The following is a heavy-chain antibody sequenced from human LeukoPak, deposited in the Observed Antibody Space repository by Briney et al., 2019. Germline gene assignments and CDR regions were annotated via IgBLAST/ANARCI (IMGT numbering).Heavy chain of an antibody. CDR2: IWYDGSNK. CDR1: GFTFSSYG. CDR3: ARDKTGVNYYYAMAV. Sequence: GGSLRLSCAASGFTFSSYGMHWVRQAPGKGLEWVAVIWYDGSNKYYADSVKGRFTISRDNSKNTLYLQMNSLRAEDTAVYYCARDKTGVNYYYAMAVWGQGTTVTVSS. D-gene: IGHD2-8*02. V-gene: IGHV3-33*01. J-gene: IGHJ6*02.